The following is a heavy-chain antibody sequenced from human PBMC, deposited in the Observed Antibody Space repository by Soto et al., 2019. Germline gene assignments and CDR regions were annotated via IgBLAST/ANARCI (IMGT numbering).Heavy chain of an antibody. V-gene: IGHV4-30-4*01. CDR1: GGSISSGDYY. J-gene: IGHJ5*02. CDR2: IYYSGST. CDR3: ARMIEDYYDSSGSSRRFDP. Sequence: QVQLQESGPGLVKPSQTLSLTCIVSGGSISSGDYYWSWIRQPPGKGLEWIGYIYYSGSTYYNPSLKSRVTISVDTSKNQFSLKLSSVTAADTAVYYCARMIEDYYDSSGSSRRFDPWGQGTLVTVSS. D-gene: IGHD3-22*01.